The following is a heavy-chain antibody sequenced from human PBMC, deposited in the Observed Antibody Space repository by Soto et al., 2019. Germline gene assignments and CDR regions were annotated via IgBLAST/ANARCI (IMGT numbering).Heavy chain of an antibody. J-gene: IGHJ6*02. CDR3: AKDLDGHHHYDFWTGPPYEYGMDV. Sequence: GGSLRLSCAASGFTFSSYAMSWVRQAPGKGLEWVSAISGSGGSTYYAASVKGRFTISRDNSKNTLYLQMNSLRAEDTAVYYCAKDLDGHHHYDFWTGPPYEYGMDVWGQGATVTVPS. V-gene: IGHV3-23*01. D-gene: IGHD3-3*01. CDR1: GFTFSSYA. CDR2: ISGSGGST.